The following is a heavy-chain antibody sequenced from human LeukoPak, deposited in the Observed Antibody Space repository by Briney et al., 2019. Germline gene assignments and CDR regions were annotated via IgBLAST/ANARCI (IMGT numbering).Heavy chain of an antibody. CDR2: IKQDGSEK. CDR1: GFTFSSYW. D-gene: IGHD1-20*01. V-gene: IGHV3-7*01. Sequence: GGSLRLSCAASGFTFSSYWMSWVRQAPGKGLEWVANIKQDGSEKYYVDSVKGRFTISRDNAKNSLYLQMDSLRAEDTAVYYCATGITGTKRVGYFDYWGQGTLVTVSS. J-gene: IGHJ4*02. CDR3: ATGITGTKRVGYFDY.